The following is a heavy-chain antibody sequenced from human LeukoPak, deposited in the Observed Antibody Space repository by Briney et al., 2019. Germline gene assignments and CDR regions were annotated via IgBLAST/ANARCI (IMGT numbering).Heavy chain of an antibody. J-gene: IGHJ6*03. D-gene: IGHD6-13*01. V-gene: IGHV1-2*02. Sequence: GASVKVSCKASGYTFTSYYMHWVRQAPGQGLEWMGWINPSSGGTNCAQKFQGRVTMTRDTSINTAYMELSSLRFDDTAVYYCARGATAGRFSLRPTGAYYMDVWGKGTTVTVSS. CDR3: ARGATAGRFSLRPTGAYYMDV. CDR2: INPSSGGT. CDR1: GYTFTSYY.